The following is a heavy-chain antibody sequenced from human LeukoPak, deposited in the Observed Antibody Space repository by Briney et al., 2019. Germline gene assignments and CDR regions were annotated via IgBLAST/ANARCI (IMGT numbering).Heavy chain of an antibody. D-gene: IGHD2-15*01. J-gene: IGHJ4*02. CDR2: MKQDGSEI. CDR1: GFTFSSYW. CDR3: AKNAADEDYYFDY. Sequence: GGSLRLSCAASGFTFSSYWMTWVRQAPGKGLEWVAYMKQDGSEIYYVDSVKGRFTISRDNAKNSLYLQMNSLRAEDTALYYCAKNAADEDYYFDYWGQGTLVTVSS. V-gene: IGHV3-7*03.